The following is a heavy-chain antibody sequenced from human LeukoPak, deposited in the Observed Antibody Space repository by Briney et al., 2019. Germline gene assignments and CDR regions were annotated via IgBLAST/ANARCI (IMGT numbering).Heavy chain of an antibody. D-gene: IGHD4-17*01. CDR3: ARVPTVTFFDY. CDR2: IYYSGST. V-gene: IGHV4-38-2*02. Sequence: SETLSLTCTVSGYSISSGYYWGWIRQPPGKGLEWIGIIYYSGSTYYNPSLKSRVTISVDTSKNQFSLKLSSVTAADTAVYYCARVPTVTFFDYWGQGTLVTVSS. J-gene: IGHJ4*02. CDR1: GYSISSGYY.